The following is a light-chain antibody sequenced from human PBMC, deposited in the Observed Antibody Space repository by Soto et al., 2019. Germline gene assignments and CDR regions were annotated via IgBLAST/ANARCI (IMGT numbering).Light chain of an antibody. V-gene: IGKV1-39*01. J-gene: IGKJ3*01. Sequence: DIQMTQSPSSLSASVGDRVTITCRASQIITTYLNWYQHKPGKAPKLLICAASSLPSGVPSRFSGSGSGTEFTLTVSSLQPDDSATYYCQQGSSTPFTFGPGTKVDIK. CDR3: QQGSSTPFT. CDR2: AAS. CDR1: QIITTY.